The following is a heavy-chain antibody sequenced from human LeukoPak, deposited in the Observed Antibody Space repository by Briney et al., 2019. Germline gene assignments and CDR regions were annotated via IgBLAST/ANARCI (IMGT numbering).Heavy chain of an antibody. Sequence: SETLSLTCAVYGGSFSGYYWSWIRQPPGKGLEWIGEINHSGSTNYNPSLKSRVTISVDTSKNQFSLKLSSVTAADTAVYYCASRNYGGNSISDYWGQGTLVSVS. V-gene: IGHV4-34*01. CDR3: ASRNYGGNSISDY. D-gene: IGHD4-23*01. CDR1: GGSFSGYY. J-gene: IGHJ4*02. CDR2: INHSGST.